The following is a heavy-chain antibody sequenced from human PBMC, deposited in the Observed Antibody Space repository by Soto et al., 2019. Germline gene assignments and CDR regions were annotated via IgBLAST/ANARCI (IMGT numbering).Heavy chain of an antibody. CDR2: ISGSGGST. CDR3: AKDTRGYDFWSGYSPAFDY. J-gene: IGHJ4*02. V-gene: IGHV3-23*01. D-gene: IGHD3-3*01. CDR1: GFTFSSYA. Sequence: QPGGSLRLSCAASGFTFSSYAMSWVRQAPGKGLEWVSAISGSGGSTYYADSVKGRFTITRDNSKNTLYLQMNSLRAEDTAVYYCAKDTRGYDFWSGYSPAFDYWGQGTLVTVSS.